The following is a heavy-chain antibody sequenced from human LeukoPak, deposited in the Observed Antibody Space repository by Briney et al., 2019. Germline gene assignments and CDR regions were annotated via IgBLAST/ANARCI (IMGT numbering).Heavy chain of an antibody. D-gene: IGHD1-14*01. V-gene: IGHV3-53*01. CDR3: AREGGLTEGGFDY. CDR2: IYTGSLS. CDR1: GFTVSNSY. Sequence: GGSLRLSCAASGFTVSNSYMSWVRQAPGKGLEWVSVIYTGSLSYYTDSVKGRFTISRDKSNNTLYLQMNSLRDEDTAVYYCAREGGLTEGGFDYWGQGTLVTVSS. J-gene: IGHJ4*02.